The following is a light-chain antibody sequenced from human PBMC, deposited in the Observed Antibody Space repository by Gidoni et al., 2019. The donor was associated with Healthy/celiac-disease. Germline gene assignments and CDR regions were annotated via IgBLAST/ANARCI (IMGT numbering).Light chain of an antibody. CDR2: LGS. CDR3: MQALQTPLT. Sequence: DIVMTQSPLSLPVTPGEPASISCRSSQSLLHSNGYNYLDWYLQKPGQSPQLLIYLGSNRASGVPDRFSGSVSGTDFTLKISRVEAEDVGVYYCMQALQTPLTFGQGTKVEI. V-gene: IGKV2-28*01. CDR1: QSLLHSNGYNY. J-gene: IGKJ1*01.